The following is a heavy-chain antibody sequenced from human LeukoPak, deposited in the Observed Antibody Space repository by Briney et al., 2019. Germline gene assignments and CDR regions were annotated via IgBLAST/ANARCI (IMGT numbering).Heavy chain of an antibody. CDR2: ISAYNGNT. V-gene: IGHV1-18*01. Sequence: ASVKVSCKASGYTFTSYGISWVRQAPGQGLEWMRWISAYNGNTNYAQKLQGRVTMTTDTSTSTAYMELRSLRSDDTAVYYCARQGRAVYYYGSGEPIDYWGQGTLVTASS. CDR3: ARQGRAVYYYGSGEPIDY. D-gene: IGHD3-10*01. CDR1: GYTFTSYG. J-gene: IGHJ4*02.